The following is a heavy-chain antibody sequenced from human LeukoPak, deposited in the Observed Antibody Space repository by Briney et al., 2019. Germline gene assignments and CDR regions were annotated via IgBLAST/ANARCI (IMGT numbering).Heavy chain of an antibody. Sequence: SETLSLTCTVSGGSISSSSYYWGWIRQPPGKGLEWIGSIYYSGSTYYNPSLKSRVTISVDTSKNQFSLKLSSVTAADTAVYYCARSGRYSFYYYLDVWGKGTTVTVSS. D-gene: IGHD1-26*01. CDR2: IYYSGST. J-gene: IGHJ6*03. CDR3: ARSGRYSFYYYLDV. V-gene: IGHV4-39*07. CDR1: GGSISSSSYY.